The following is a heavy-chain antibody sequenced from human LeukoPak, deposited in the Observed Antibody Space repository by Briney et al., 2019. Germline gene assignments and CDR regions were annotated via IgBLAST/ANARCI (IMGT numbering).Heavy chain of an antibody. J-gene: IGHJ4*02. V-gene: IGHV2-5*01. CDR1: GFSLSSSGVA. D-gene: IGHD3-16*01. Sequence: SGPTLVKPTQTLTLTCTFSGFSLSSSGVAVGWIRQPPGKALEWLALIYWQDEKRYSPVLKSRLTITKDTSKNQVVLTMTNVDPVDTATYYCAHRRGGDFDYWGQGTLVTVSS. CDR3: AHRRGGDFDY. CDR2: IYWQDEK.